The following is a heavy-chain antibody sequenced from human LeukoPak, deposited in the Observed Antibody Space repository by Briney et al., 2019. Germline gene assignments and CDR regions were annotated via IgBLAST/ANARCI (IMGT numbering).Heavy chain of an antibody. Sequence: GGSLRLSCAPSGFTFSRHGMHWVRQAPGTGLEWVAIISHDGSNAYYADSVGGRFTISRDNSKNTLYLQMNSLRPEDTAVYYCVRDDNWAANGLDVWGQGTTVTVSS. CDR2: ISHDGSNA. D-gene: IGHD1-20*01. CDR1: GFTFSRHG. V-gene: IGHV3-30*03. CDR3: VRDDNWAANGLDV. J-gene: IGHJ6*02.